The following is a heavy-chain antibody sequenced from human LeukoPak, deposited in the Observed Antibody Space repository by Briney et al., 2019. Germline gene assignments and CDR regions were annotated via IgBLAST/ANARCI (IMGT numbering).Heavy chain of an antibody. CDR3: ARARTGFGELVP. D-gene: IGHD3-10*01. V-gene: IGHV4-59*01. CDR2: IYYSGST. CDR1: GGSISSYY. J-gene: IGHJ5*02. Sequence: PSETLSLTCTVSGGSISSYYWSWIRQLPGKGLEWIGYIYYSGSTNYNPSLKSRVTISVDTSKNQSSLKLSSVTAADTAVYYCARARTGFGELVPWGQGTLVTVSS.